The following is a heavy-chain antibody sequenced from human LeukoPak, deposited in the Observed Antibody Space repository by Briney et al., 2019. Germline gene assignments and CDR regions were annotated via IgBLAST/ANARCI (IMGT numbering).Heavy chain of an antibody. CDR1: GGSISSYY. CDR3: AREGDGTYYYDSSGLSDGMDV. Sequence: TSKTLSLTCTVSGGSISSYYWSWIRQPPGKGLEWIGYIYYSGSTNYNPSLKSRVTISVDTSKNQFSLKLSSVTAADTAVYYCAREGDGTYYYDSSGLSDGMDVWGQGTTVTVSS. CDR2: IYYSGST. V-gene: IGHV4-59*01. D-gene: IGHD3-22*01. J-gene: IGHJ6*02.